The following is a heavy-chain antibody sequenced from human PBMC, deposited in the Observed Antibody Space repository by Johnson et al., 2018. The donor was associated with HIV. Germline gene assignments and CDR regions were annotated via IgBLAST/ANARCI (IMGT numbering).Heavy chain of an antibody. Sequence: QVQLVESGGGVVQPGRSLRLSCTASGFTFSNYAIHWVRQAPGKGLEWVAGITYDGTNKYYADSVKGRFTISRDNSKNTLYLQMNSLRAEDTAVYYCAKDGGSYGGAFDIWGQGTMVTVSS. V-gene: IGHV3-30*18. D-gene: IGHD1-26*01. CDR3: AKDGGSYGGAFDI. J-gene: IGHJ3*02. CDR1: GFTFSNYA. CDR2: ITYDGTNK.